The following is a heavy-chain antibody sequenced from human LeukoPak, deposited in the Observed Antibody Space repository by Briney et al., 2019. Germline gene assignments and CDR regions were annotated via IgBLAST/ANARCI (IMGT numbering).Heavy chain of an antibody. D-gene: IGHD3-22*01. Sequence: GGSLRLSCAASGLTVSSNCMSWVRQAPGKGLEWVSFIYSGGSTYYTDSVRGRFTISRDNSKNTLYLQMNSLRAEDTAVYYCARRAGDYSHPYDYWGQGILVTVFS. CDR3: ARRAGDYSHPYDY. J-gene: IGHJ4*02. CDR1: GLTVSSNC. V-gene: IGHV3-53*01. CDR2: IYSGGST.